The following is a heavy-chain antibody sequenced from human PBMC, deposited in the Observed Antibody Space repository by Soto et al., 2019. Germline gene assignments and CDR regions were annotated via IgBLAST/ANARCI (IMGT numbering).Heavy chain of an antibody. Sequence: QVHLVESGGGVVQPGRSLRLSCRTSGFIFTDFGMHWVRQAPGKGLEWVALIWYDGSKTYYADSVRGRFTISRDTSKNVVYLQMNSLRAEDTALYYCARDYCSTSSCDDYWGQGSLVIVSS. CDR1: GFIFTDFG. CDR2: IWYDGSKT. V-gene: IGHV3-33*01. J-gene: IGHJ4*02. D-gene: IGHD2-2*01. CDR3: ARDYCSTSSCDDY.